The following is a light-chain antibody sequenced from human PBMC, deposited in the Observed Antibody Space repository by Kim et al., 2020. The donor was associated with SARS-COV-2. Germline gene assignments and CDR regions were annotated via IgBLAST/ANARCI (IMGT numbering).Light chain of an antibody. CDR3: QQYYTPPFT. V-gene: IGKV1-16*01. J-gene: IGKJ3*01. Sequence: ASVGHSVTITCRASQGISNYLTWFHQRPGKAPKSLIYAASSLQIGVPSRFSASGSGTDFTLTITSLQSEDSGTYYCQQYYTPPFTFGPGTKVDIK. CDR2: AAS. CDR1: QGISNY.